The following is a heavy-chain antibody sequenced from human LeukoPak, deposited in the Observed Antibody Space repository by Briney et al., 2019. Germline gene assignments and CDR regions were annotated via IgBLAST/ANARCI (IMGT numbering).Heavy chain of an antibody. CDR3: AKDIAAAGKSGFDY. CDR2: ISWNSGSI. Sequence: PGGSLRLSCAASGLTFDDYAMHWVRQAPGKGLDWVSGISWNSGSIGYADSVKGRFTISRDNAKNSLYLQMNSLRAEDTALYYCAKDIAAAGKSGFDYWGQGTLVTVSS. D-gene: IGHD6-13*01. V-gene: IGHV3-9*01. J-gene: IGHJ4*02. CDR1: GLTFDDYA.